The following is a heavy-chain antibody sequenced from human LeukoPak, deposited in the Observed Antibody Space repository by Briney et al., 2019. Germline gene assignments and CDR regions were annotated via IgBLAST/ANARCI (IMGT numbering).Heavy chain of an antibody. CDR1: GSTVSSNY. J-gene: IGHJ4*02. CDR2: IYSGGST. CDR3: ARGGRIAAAATPLDY. Sequence: GGSLRLSCAASGSTVSSNYMSWVRQAPGKGLEWVSVIYSGGSTYYADSVKGRFTISRDNSKNTLYLQMNSLRAEDTAVYYCARGGRIAAAATPLDYWGQGTLVTVSS. V-gene: IGHV3-53*01. D-gene: IGHD6-13*01.